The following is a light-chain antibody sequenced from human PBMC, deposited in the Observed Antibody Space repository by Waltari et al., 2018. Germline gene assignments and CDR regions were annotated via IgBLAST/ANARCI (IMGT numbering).Light chain of an antibody. CDR3: QHYGT. J-gene: IGKJ1*01. CDR2: GAS. CDR1: QSVSSSF. V-gene: IGKV3-20*01. Sequence: EIVLTQSPGTLSLSPGERATLSCRASQSVSSSFLAWYQQKPGQAPRLLIYGASSSATGIPDRFSGSASGTDFTLTISRLEPEDFAVFYCQHYGTFGQGTMVEIK.